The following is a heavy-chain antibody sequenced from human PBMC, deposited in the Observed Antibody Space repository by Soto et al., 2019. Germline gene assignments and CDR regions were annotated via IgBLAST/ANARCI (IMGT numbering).Heavy chain of an antibody. V-gene: IGHV1-69*13. CDR3: ARGPPFWSGYYTSPWQYYFDY. CDR1: GGTFSSYA. D-gene: IGHD3-3*01. J-gene: IGHJ4*02. CDR2: IIPIFGTA. Sequence: GASVKVSCKASGGTFSSYAISWVRQAPGQGLEWMGGIIPIFGTANYAQKFQGRVTITADESTSTAYMELSSLRSEDTAVYYCARGPPFWSGYYTSPWQYYFDYWGQGALVTVSS.